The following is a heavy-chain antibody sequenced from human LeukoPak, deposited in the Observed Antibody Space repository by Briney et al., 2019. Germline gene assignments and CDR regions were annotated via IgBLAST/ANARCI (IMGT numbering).Heavy chain of an antibody. CDR1: GFTFSSYW. V-gene: IGHV3-74*01. CDR2: INSDGSRT. CDR3: ASNLGELSLAAFGY. D-gene: IGHD3-16*02. J-gene: IGHJ4*02. Sequence: GGSLRLSCAASGFTFSSYWMHWVRQAPGKGLVWVSRINSDGSRTNYADSVKGRFTISRDNAKNTLYLQMNNLRAEDTAVYYCASNLGELSLAAFGYWGQGTLVTVSS.